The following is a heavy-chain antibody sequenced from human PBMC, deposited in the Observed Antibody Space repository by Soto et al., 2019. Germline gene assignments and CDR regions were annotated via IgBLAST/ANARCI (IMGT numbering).Heavy chain of an antibody. J-gene: IGHJ6*02. V-gene: IGHV4-61*01. CDR2: IYYSGST. D-gene: IGHD3-3*01. CDR1: GGSVSSGSYY. Sequence: SETLSLTCTVSGGSVSSGSYYWSWIRQPPGKGLEWIGYIYYSGSTNYNPSLKSRVTISVDTSKNQFSLKLSSVTAEDSAVYYCARDGNYAQYVVDYYNMDVWGRGTTVTVSS. CDR3: ARDGNYAQYVVDYYNMDV.